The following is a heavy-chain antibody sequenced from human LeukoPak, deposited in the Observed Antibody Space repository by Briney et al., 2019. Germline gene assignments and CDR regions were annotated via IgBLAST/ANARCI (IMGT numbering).Heavy chain of an antibody. CDR1: GGSISSGGYY. V-gene: IGHV4-30-2*01. CDR2: IYHSGST. D-gene: IGHD6-19*01. Sequence: SETLSLTCTVSGGSISSGGYYWSWIRQPPGKGLEWIGYIYHSGSTYYNPSLKSRVTISVDRSKNQFSLKLSSVTAADTAVYYCARRYSSGWFFDYWGQGTLVTVSS. CDR3: ARRYSSGWFFDY. J-gene: IGHJ4*02.